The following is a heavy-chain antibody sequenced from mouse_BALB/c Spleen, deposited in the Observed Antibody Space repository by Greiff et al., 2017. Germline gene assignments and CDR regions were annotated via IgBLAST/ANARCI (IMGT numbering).Heavy chain of an antibody. V-gene: IGHV1-7*01. D-gene: IGHD1-1*01. J-gene: IGHJ3*01. CDR1: GYTFTSYW. CDR3: ARSAGSSYVRFAY. CDR2: INPSTGYT. Sequence: QVQLQQSGAELAKPGASVKMSCKASGYTFTSYWMHWVKQRPGQGLEWIGYINPSTGYTEYNQKFKDKATLTADKSSSTAYMQLSSLTSEDSAVYYCARSAGSSYVRFAYWGQGTLVTVSA.